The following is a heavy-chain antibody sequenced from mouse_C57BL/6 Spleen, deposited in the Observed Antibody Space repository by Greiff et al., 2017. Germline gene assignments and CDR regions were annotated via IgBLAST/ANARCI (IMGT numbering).Heavy chain of an antibody. D-gene: IGHD1-1*01. J-gene: IGHJ2*01. Sequence: QVQLQQPGAELVKPGASVKMSCKASGYTFTSYWITWVKQRPGQGLEWFGDIYTGSGSTNYNEKFKSKATLTVDTSTCTAYMQLSSLTSEDSAVYYCAREEGVYGRSPFDYWGQGTTLSVSS. CDR1: GYTFTSYW. CDR3: AREEGVYGRSPFDY. V-gene: IGHV1-55*01. CDR2: IYTGSGST.